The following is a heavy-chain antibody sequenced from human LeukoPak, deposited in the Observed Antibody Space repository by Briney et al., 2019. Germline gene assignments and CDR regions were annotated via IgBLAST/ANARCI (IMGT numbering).Heavy chain of an antibody. CDR2: IWSDGSNK. CDR3: AKDAQRGFDYSNSLEY. V-gene: IGHV3-33*06. CDR1: GFTFSHYG. J-gene: IGHJ4*02. D-gene: IGHD4-11*01. Sequence: GGSLRLSCAASGFTFSHYGMHRVRQAPGRGLEWVAVIWSDGSNKFYADSVKGRFTISRDNSQNTVDLHMNILRAEDTAVYYCAKDAQRGFDYSNSLEYWGQGTLVTVSS.